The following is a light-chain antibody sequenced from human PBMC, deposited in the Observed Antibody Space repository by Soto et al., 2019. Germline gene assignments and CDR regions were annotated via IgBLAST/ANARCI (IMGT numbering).Light chain of an antibody. J-gene: IGKJ4*01. CDR3: QQYMRLPLT. V-gene: IGKV3-15*01. Sequence: EMVVTQSPATLSVSPGERATLSCRASQDVSSNLAWYQQKPGQAPRLLIYCASTRATGTPARFSGSGSGTEFTLTISSLQSEDYAVYFCQQYMRLPLTFGGGTKVEIK. CDR1: QDVSSN. CDR2: CAS.